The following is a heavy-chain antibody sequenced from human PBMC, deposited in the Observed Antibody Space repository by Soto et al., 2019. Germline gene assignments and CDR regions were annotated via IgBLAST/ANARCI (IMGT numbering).Heavy chain of an antibody. J-gene: IGHJ3*01. CDR1: GFSVSTNF. CDR3: ARQCDGDCSNAFPL. CDR2: LYPGPGT. Sequence: EEQLVESGGGLVRPGGSLRLSCAVSGFSVSTNFMKWVRQAPGREPQWVAVLYPGPGTYYADSVQGRFIISRDDSTNSLFLHLTNMRAEDTAVYYCARQCDGDCSNAFPLWGQGTMVTVSS. V-gene: IGHV3-66*04. D-gene: IGHD2-21*01.